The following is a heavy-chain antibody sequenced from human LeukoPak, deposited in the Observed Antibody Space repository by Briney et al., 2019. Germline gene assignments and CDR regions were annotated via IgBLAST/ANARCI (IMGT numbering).Heavy chain of an antibody. V-gene: IGHV5-51*01. Sequence: GESLKISCKGSGYSFTSYWIGWVRQVPGKVLEWMGIIYPGDSDTRYSPSFQGQVTISADKSISTAYLQWSSLKASDTAMYYCASVIAAAGAFDYWGQGTLVTASS. CDR1: GYSFTSYW. D-gene: IGHD6-13*01. CDR3: ASVIAAAGAFDY. J-gene: IGHJ4*02. CDR2: IYPGDSDT.